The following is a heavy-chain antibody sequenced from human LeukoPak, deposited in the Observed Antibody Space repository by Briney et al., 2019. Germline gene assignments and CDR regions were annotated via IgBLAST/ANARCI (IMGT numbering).Heavy chain of an antibody. CDR3: AREQPIVVVPAAPVPRSPYYYYYMDV. CDR2: ISYDGSNK. Sequence: GRSLRLSCAASGFTFSSYAMHWVRQAPGKGLEWVAVISYDGSNKYYADSVKGRFTISRDNSKNTLYLQMNSLRAEDTAVYHCAREQPIVVVPAAPVPRSPYYYYYMDVWGKGTTVTVSS. V-gene: IGHV3-30*01. D-gene: IGHD2-2*01. CDR1: GFTFSSYA. J-gene: IGHJ6*03.